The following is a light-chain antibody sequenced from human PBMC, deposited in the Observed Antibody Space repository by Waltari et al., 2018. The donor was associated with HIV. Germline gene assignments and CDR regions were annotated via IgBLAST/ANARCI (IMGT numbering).Light chain of an antibody. CDR3: QQYGSSPRT. CDR1: QSVNSNF. CDR2: GAS. J-gene: IGKJ1*01. Sequence: EIVLTQSPGTLSLSPGERLTVSWRARQSVNSNFLAWFQQKPRQPTRLLFNGASSRATGVPGRFSGSGSGTYVILTISRLEPEDFAVYHCQQYGSSPRTFGQGTKVEIK. V-gene: IGKV3-20*01.